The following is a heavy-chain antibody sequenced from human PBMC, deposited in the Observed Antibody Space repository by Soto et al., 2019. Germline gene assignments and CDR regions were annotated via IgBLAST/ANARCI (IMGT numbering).Heavy chain of an antibody. J-gene: IGHJ4*02. CDR2: IIPIFGTA. D-gene: IGHD6-19*01. CDR1: GGTFSSYA. CDR3: ARDGIGVVAGTGHYYFDY. Sequence: SVKVSCKASGGTFSSYAISWVRQAPGQGXEWMGGIIPIFGTANYAQKFQGRVTITADESTSTAYMELSSLRSEDTAVYYCARDGIGVVAGTGHYYFDYWGQGTQVTVSS. V-gene: IGHV1-69*13.